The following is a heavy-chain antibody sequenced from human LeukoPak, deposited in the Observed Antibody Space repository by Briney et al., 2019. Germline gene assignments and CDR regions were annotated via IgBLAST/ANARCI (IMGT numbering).Heavy chain of an antibody. CDR1: GFTVSSNY. D-gene: IGHD3-10*01. Sequence: PGGSLRLSCAVSGFTVSSNYMNWVRQAPGKGLEWVSVLYSGDNTDYADSVKGRFTISRDNSKNTVYLQLNSLRAEDTAVYYCARGGYGSGSYGMGHWGQGTLVTVSS. CDR2: LYSGDNT. V-gene: IGHV3-66*02. CDR3: ARGGYGSGSYGMGH. J-gene: IGHJ4*02.